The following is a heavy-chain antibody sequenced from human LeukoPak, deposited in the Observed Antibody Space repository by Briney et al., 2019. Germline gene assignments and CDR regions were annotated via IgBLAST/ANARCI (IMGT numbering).Heavy chain of an antibody. J-gene: IGHJ4*02. D-gene: IGHD6-25*01. V-gene: IGHV1-2*02. Sequence: GASVKVSCKASGYTFTGYYMHWVRQAPGQGLEWMGWINPNSGGTNYAQKFQGRVTMTRDTSISTAYMELSRLRSDDTAVYYCAVSIQAAAIPAFDYWGQGTLVTVSS. CDR1: GYTFTGYY. CDR3: AVSIQAAAIPAFDY. CDR2: INPNSGGT.